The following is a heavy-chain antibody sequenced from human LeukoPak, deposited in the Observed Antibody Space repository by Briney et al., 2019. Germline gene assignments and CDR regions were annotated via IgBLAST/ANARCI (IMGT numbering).Heavy chain of an antibody. D-gene: IGHD6-13*01. Sequence: GGSLRLSCGASGFTFDDYGMSWVRQAPGKGLEWVSGINWNGGSIGYADSVKGRFTISRDNARNSLFLQMNSLRADDTAIYYCARGIATLRPGAGDDYWGQGTLVTVSS. CDR3: ARGIATLRPGAGDDY. CDR1: GFTFDDYG. V-gene: IGHV3-20*04. CDR2: INWNGGSI. J-gene: IGHJ4*02.